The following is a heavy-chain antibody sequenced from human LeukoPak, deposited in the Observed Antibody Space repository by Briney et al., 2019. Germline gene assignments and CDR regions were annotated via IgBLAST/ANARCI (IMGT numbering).Heavy chain of an antibody. CDR3: AKEGQQLVRGYFDY. Sequence: GGSLRLSCAASGFTFSTYWMHWVRQAPGKGLEWVAVISYDGSNKYYADSVKGRFTISRDNSKNTLYLQMNSLRAEDTAVYYCAKEGQQLVRGYFDYWGQGTLVTVSS. J-gene: IGHJ4*02. CDR2: ISYDGSNK. V-gene: IGHV3-30*18. D-gene: IGHD6-13*01. CDR1: GFTFSTYW.